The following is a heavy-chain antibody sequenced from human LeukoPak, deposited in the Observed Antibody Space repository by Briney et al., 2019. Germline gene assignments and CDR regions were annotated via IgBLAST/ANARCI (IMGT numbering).Heavy chain of an antibody. Sequence: GESLKISCKESGYSLTTYWIGWVRQMPGKGLEWMGIVDPGDSQTRYSPSFQGLVTISVDKSIRNVYLQWTSLKASDTAMYYCARLHPDYYDPGRGLNWFDPWGQGTLVTVSS. V-gene: IGHV5-51*01. J-gene: IGHJ5*02. CDR1: GYSLTTYW. CDR3: ARLHPDYYDPGRGLNWFDP. D-gene: IGHD3-10*01. CDR2: VDPGDSQT.